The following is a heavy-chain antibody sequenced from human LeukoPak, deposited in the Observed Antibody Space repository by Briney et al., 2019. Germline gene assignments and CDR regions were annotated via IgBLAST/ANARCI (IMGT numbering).Heavy chain of an antibody. CDR3: ARDGKSCGSYYGYYYHMDV. J-gene: IGHJ6*03. Sequence: GGSLRLSCAASGFTFSSYEMNWVRQAPGKGLEWVSYISSSGSTIYYADSVKGRFTISRDNAKNSLYLQMNSLRAEDTAVYYCARDGKSCGSYYGYYYHMDVWGKGTTVTVSS. CDR2: ISSSGSTI. V-gene: IGHV3-48*03. D-gene: IGHD1-26*01. CDR1: GFTFSSYE.